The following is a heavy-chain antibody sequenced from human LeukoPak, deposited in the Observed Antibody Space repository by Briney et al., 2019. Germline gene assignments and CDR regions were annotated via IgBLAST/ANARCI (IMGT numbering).Heavy chain of an antibody. CDR1: GFTFSGHW. V-gene: IGHV3-7*01. CDR2: INQGGSDK. J-gene: IGHJ4*02. D-gene: IGHD1-14*01. CDR3: TRDRSRAEDD. Sequence: GGSLRLSCAASGFTFSGHWMSWVRQAPGKGLEWVANINQGGSDKYYVDSVKGRFTISRDNANNLLYLQMNSLRGEDTAVYYCTRDRSRAEDDWGQGTPVTASS.